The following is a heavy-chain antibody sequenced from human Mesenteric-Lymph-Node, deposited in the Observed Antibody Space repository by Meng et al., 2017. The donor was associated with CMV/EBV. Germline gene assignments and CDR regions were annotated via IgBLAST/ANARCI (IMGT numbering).Heavy chain of an antibody. CDR1: GGSIRSYY. V-gene: IGHV4-59*01. CDR2: IYFSGST. J-gene: IGHJ4*02. D-gene: IGHD3-10*01. Sequence: SETLSLTCSVSGGSIRSYYWSWIRQPPGQGLEWIGYIYFSGSTKYNPSLKSRVTISVDTSKNQFSLKLSSVTAADTAVYYCARDYYGSGRHFDYWGQGTLGT. CDR3: ARDYYGSGRHFDY.